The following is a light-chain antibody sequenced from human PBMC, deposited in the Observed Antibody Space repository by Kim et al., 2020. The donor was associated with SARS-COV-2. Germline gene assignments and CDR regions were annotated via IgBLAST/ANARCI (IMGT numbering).Light chain of an antibody. CDR2: DAS. CDR3: QQYDNLPMYT. V-gene: IGKV1-33*01. Sequence: DIQMTQSPSSLSASVGDRVTITCQASQDISNYLNWYHQKPGKAPKLLIYDASNLETGVPSRFSGSGSGTDFTFTISSLQPEDIATYYCQQYDNLPMYTFGQGTKLEI. J-gene: IGKJ2*01. CDR1: QDISNY.